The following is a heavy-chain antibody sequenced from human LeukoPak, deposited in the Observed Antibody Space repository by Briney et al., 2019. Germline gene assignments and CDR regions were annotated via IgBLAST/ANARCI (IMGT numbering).Heavy chain of an antibody. CDR1: GGSISSSSYY. V-gene: IGHV4-39*01. D-gene: IGHD3-10*01. J-gene: IGHJ6*03. CDR2: IYYSGST. CDR3: AKNAWSSGRYNYYYYMDV. Sequence: PSETLSPTCTVSGGSISSSSYYWGWIRQPPGKELEWIGSIYYSGSTYYNPSLKSRVTISVDTSKNQFSLKMSSVTAADTAVYYCAKNAWSSGRYNYYYYMDVWGKGTTVTVSS.